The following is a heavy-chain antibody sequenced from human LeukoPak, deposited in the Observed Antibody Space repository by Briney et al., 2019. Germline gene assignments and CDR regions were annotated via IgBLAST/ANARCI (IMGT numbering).Heavy chain of an antibody. Sequence: KTSETLSLTCTVSGGSISSNYWSWIRQPPGKGLECIGYIYYSGSTNYNPSLKSRITISVDASKNQFSLKLSSVTAADTAMYYCARTAMVPAAMHTWCFDLWGRGTLVTVSS. V-gene: IGHV4-59*01. CDR2: IYYSGST. J-gene: IGHJ2*01. CDR3: ARTAMVPAAMHTWCFDL. D-gene: IGHD2-2*01. CDR1: GGSISSNY.